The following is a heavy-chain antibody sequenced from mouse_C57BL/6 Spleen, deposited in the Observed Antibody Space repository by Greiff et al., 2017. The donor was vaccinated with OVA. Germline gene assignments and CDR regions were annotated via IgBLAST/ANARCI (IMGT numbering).Heavy chain of an antibody. CDR2: INPNNGGT. J-gene: IGHJ1*03. D-gene: IGHD1-1*01. V-gene: IGHV1-26*01. CDR1: GYTFTDYY. Sequence: EVQLQQSGPELVKPGASVKISCKASGYTFTDYYMNWVKQSHGKSLEWIGDINPNNGGTSYNQKFKGKATLTVAKSSSTAYMELRSLTSDDSAVYYGARTITTVVAFYWYFDVWGTGTTVTVSA. CDR3: ARTITTVVAFYWYFDV.